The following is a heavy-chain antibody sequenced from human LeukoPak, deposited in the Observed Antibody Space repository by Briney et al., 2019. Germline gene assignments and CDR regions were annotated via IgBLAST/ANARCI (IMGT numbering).Heavy chain of an antibody. Sequence: PSETLSLTCAVYGGSFSGYYWSWIRQPPGKGLEWIGEINHSGSTNYNPSLKSRVTISVDTSKNQFSLTLSSVTAADTAVYYCARRRYDILTGYRKGYFDYWGQGTLVTVSS. D-gene: IGHD3-9*01. CDR2: INHSGST. CDR3: ARRRYDILTGYRKGYFDY. CDR1: GGSFSGYY. V-gene: IGHV4-34*01. J-gene: IGHJ4*02.